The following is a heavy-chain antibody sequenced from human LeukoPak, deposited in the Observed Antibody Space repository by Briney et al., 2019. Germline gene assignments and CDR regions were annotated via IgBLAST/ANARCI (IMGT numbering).Heavy chain of an antibody. CDR3: AREGLAPYGMDV. CDR2: ISSSSSYI. J-gene: IGHJ6*02. D-gene: IGHD3-16*01. V-gene: IGHV3-21*01. CDR1: GFTFSSYS. Sequence: GGSLRLSCAASGFTFSSYSMNWVRQAPGKGLEWVSSISSSSSYIYYADSVKGRFTISRDNAKNSLYLQMNSLRAEDTAVYYCAREGLAPYGMDVWGQGTTVTVSS.